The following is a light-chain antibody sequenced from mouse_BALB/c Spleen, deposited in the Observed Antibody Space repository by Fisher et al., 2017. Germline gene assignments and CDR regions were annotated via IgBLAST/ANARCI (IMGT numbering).Light chain of an antibody. J-gene: IGKJ2*01. V-gene: IGKV4-58*01. CDR2: RTS. CDR3: QQWSGYPYT. Sequence: DIVITQTTALMAASPGEKVTITCSVSSSISSSYLHWYQQKSGASPKPLIHRTSNLASGVPARFSGSGSGTSYSLTISSVEAEDDATYYCQQWSGYPYTFGGGTKLEIK. CDR1: SSISSSY.